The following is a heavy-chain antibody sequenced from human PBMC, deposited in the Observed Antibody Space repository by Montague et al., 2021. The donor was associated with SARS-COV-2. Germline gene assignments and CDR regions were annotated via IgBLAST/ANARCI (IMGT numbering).Heavy chain of an antibody. V-gene: IGHV6-1*01. CDR2: TYYRSKWYN. CDR3: ARIPVGSKYYFDF. CDR1: GDSDSSNIAT. D-gene: IGHD2-2*01. J-gene: IGHJ4*02. Sequence: CTISGDSDSSNIATRNWIRQSPSRGLEWLGRTYYRSKWYNDYAESVKSRITIDPDTSKHQFSLHLNSVTPEDTAVYYCARIPVGSKYYFDFWGQGTLVTVSS.